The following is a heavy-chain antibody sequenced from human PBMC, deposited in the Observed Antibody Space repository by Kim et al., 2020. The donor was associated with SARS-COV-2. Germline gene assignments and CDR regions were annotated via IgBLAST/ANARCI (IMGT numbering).Heavy chain of an antibody. D-gene: IGHD6-19*01. J-gene: IGHJ6*02. CDR2: IHSSGTT. Sequence: SETLSLTCSVSGGSISGYYWTWIRQAAGKGLEWIGRIHSSGTTIYNPSLNSRVTVSLDTSRRQFSLKLNSVTAADTAIYYCARLGKVAVAGSYYYYGMDVGGQGTTVTVSS. V-gene: IGHV4-4*07. CDR3: ARLGKVAVAGSYYYYGMDV. CDR1: GGSISGYY.